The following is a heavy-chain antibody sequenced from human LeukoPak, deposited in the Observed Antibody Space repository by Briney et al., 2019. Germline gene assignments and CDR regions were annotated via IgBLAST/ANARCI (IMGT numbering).Heavy chain of an antibody. J-gene: IGHJ6*02. CDR1: GGSISSYY. V-gene: IGHV4-59*08. D-gene: IGHD5-12*01. CDR3: ARLQMATSNYYYYGMDV. CDR2: IYYSGST. Sequence: SETLSLTCTVSGGSISSYYWSWIRQPPGKGLEWIGYIYYSGSTNYNPSLKSRVTISVDTSKNQFSLKLSSVTAADTAVYYCARLQMATSNYYYYGMDVWGQGTTVTVSS.